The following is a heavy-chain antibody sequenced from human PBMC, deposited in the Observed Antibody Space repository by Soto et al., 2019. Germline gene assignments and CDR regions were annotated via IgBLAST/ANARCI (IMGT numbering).Heavy chain of an antibody. V-gene: IGHV3-33*01. CDR2: ICYDGSNK. CDR1: GFTFSSYG. J-gene: IGHJ3*02. Sequence: GGSLRLSSAASGFTFSSYGMHWVRQAPGKGLEWVAVICYDGSNKYYADSVKGRFTISSDNSKNTLYLQINSPRAEDTAVYYCARVPAGDAFDIWGQGTMVTVSS. CDR3: ARVPAGDAFDI.